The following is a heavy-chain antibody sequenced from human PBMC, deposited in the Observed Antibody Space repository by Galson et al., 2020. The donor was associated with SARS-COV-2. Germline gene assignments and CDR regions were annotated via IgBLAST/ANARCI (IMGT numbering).Heavy chain of an antibody. Sequence: SQTLSLTCAVSGGSISSGGYSWSWIRQPPGKGLEWIGYIYYSGSSYYNPSLKSRVSLSVDTSKNQFSLRLSSVTGADTAVYYCVREGHYYDSGDYFEGYFDYWGQGTLVTVSS. CDR3: VREGHYYDSGDYFEGYFDY. CDR1: GGSISSGGYS. J-gene: IGHJ4*02. CDR2: IYYSGSS. V-gene: IGHV4-30-4*07. D-gene: IGHD3-22*01.